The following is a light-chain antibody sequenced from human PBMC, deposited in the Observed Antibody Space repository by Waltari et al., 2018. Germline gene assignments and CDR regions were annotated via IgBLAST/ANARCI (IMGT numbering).Light chain of an antibody. CDR3: CSYAGAYTFV. Sequence: QSALTQPRSVSGSPGQSVTISCTGTSRDVGGYNYVSWYQHYPGQAPRVVIYDVSKRPSGVPDRFSGSKAGNTASLTISGLQAEDEADYYCCSYAGAYTFVFGTGTKVTVL. J-gene: IGLJ1*01. CDR1: SRDVGGYNY. CDR2: DVS. V-gene: IGLV2-11*01.